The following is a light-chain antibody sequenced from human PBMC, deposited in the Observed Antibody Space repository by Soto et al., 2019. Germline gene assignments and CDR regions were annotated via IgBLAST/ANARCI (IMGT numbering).Light chain of an antibody. Sequence: QSVLTQPASVSGSPGQSITISCTGTSRDVGRYNLVSWYQQHPGKAPKLMIYEVTKRPSEVSHCFSGSKSGTTASLTISGLQPEDEADYYYSTYASIYDYGSGTKVTVL. CDR1: SRDVGRYNL. J-gene: IGLJ1*01. CDR3: STYASIYD. CDR2: EVT. V-gene: IGLV2-23*02.